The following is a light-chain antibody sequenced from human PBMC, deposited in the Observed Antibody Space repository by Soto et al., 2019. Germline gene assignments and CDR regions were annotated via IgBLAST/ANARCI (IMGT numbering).Light chain of an antibody. J-gene: IGLJ1*01. CDR1: SSDVGGYNY. Sequence: QSALTQPASVSGSPGQSITISCTGTSSDVGGYNYVSWYQHHPGKAPKLIIYDVSNRPSGVSNRFSGSKSGNTASLTISGLQAEDDADYYCSSYTRGSTPGVFGTGNKVTVL. CDR3: SSYTRGSTPGV. CDR2: DVS. V-gene: IGLV2-14*03.